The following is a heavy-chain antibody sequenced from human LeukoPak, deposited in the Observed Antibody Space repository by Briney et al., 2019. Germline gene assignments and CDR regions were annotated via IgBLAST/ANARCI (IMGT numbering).Heavy chain of an antibody. CDR2: ISWNSGSI. CDR1: GFTFDGYA. Sequence: GGSLRLSCAASGFTFDGYAMHWVRQAPGKGLEWVSGISWNSGSIGYADSVKGRFTISRDNAKNSLYLQMNSLRAEDTALYYCAKDLGYCSSTSCPQGLDYWGQGTLVTVSS. J-gene: IGHJ4*02. CDR3: AKDLGYCSSTSCPQGLDY. V-gene: IGHV3-9*01. D-gene: IGHD2-2*01.